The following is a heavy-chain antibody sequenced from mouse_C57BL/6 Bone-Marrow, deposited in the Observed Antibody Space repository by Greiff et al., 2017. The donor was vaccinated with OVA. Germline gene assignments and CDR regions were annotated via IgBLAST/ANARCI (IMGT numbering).Heavy chain of an antibody. CDR2: IWSGGST. CDR1: GFSLTSYG. D-gene: IGHD4-1*01. J-gene: IGHJ1*03. V-gene: IGHV2-4*02. CDR3: ASNWDWYFDV. Sequence: VKLMESGPGLVQPSQSLSITCTVSGFSLTSYGVHWVRQPPGKGLEWLGVIWSGGSTDYNAAFISRLSISKDNSKSPVFFKMNSLQADDTAIYYCASNWDWYFDVWGTGTTVTVCS.